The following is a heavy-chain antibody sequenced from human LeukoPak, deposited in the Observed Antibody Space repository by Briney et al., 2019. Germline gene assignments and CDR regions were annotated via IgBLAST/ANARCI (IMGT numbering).Heavy chain of an antibody. CDR3: ARASNRNSINFDY. Sequence: PGGSLRLSCAASGFTFSSYAMSWVRQAPGKGLEWVSRLNSDGSSTSYADSVKGRFTISRDNAETTLHLQMNNLSAEDTAVYYCARASNRNSINFDYWGQGALVTVSS. V-gene: IGHV3-74*01. CDR2: LNSDGSST. D-gene: IGHD1-1*01. J-gene: IGHJ4*02. CDR1: GFTFSSYA.